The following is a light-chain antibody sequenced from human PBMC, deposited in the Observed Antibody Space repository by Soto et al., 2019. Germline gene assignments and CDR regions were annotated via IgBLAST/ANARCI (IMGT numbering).Light chain of an antibody. Sequence: EIVLTQSLATLSLSPGERATLSCRASQSIGLAIAWYQHKPGQAPRLLIFDASQRATGIPARFRGSGSGTDFTISISSLEPEDFAVYYCQQRTDRPPWTFGQGTKVESK. CDR2: DAS. CDR1: QSIGLA. CDR3: QQRTDRPPWT. V-gene: IGKV3-11*01. J-gene: IGKJ1*01.